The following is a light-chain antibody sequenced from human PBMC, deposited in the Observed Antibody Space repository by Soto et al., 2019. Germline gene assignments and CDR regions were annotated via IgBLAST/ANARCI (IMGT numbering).Light chain of an antibody. V-gene: IGKV1-6*01. J-gene: IGKJ4*01. CDR1: QGIRND. CDR2: AAS. Sequence: AIQMTQSPSALSASVGDRVTITCRASQGIRNDLGWSQQKPGKAPKLLINAASSLQSGVPSRFSGSGSGTDFTLTISSLQPEDFATYYCLQDYKYPLTFGGGTKVDIK. CDR3: LQDYKYPLT.